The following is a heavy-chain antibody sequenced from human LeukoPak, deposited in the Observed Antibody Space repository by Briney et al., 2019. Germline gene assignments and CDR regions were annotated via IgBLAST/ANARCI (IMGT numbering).Heavy chain of an antibody. CDR1: GYTFTSYG. V-gene: IGHV1-18*01. Sequence: ASVKVSCKASGYTFTSYGISWVRQAPGQGLEWMGWISAYNGNTNYAQKLQGRVTMTTDTSTSTAYMELRSLRSDDTAVYYCARLPHWRDPTYGSGSYYRMVYWGQGTLVTVSS. CDR3: ARLPHWRDPTYGSGSYYRMVY. J-gene: IGHJ4*02. CDR2: ISAYNGNT. D-gene: IGHD3-10*01.